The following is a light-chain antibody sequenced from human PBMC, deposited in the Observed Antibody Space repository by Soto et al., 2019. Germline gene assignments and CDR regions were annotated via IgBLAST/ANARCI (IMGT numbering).Light chain of an antibody. CDR3: QQYNNWPRT. CDR1: QSVSNN. V-gene: IGKV3-15*01. Sequence: EVVMTQSPGTLSVSPGERATLSCRASQSVSNNLAWYQQKPGQAPRLLIYGTSTWATGIPARFSGSGSGTEFTLSISSLQSEDFAVYYCQQYNNWPRTFGQGTKLEIK. CDR2: GTS. J-gene: IGKJ2*02.